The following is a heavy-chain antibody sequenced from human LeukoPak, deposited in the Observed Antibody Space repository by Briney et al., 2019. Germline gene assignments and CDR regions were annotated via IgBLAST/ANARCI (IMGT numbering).Heavy chain of an antibody. CDR1: GGSFSGYY. D-gene: IGHD1-26*01. CDR2: INHSGST. Sequence: SETLSLTCAVYGGSFSGYYWSWIRQPPGKGLEWIGEINHSGSTNYNPSLKTRVTISVDTSKNQFSLKLSSVTAADTAVYYCARVKGRVGATKAFDYWGQGTLVTVSS. J-gene: IGHJ4*02. CDR3: ARVKGRVGATKAFDY. V-gene: IGHV4-34*01.